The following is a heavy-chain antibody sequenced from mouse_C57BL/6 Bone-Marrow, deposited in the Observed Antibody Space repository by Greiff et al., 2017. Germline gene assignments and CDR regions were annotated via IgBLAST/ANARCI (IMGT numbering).Heavy chain of an antibody. CDR1: GYAFTNYL. CDR2: INPGSGGP. V-gene: IGHV1-54*01. D-gene: IGHD2-4*01. Sequence: VQLQQSGAELVRPGPSVKVSCKASGYAFTNYLIEWVKQRPGQGLEWIGVINPGSGGPNYNEKLKGKGTLTADKSSSTAYMQLSSLTSEDSAVYCCARDYDYDGAYWGQGTLGTVSA. J-gene: IGHJ3*01. CDR3: ARDYDYDGAY.